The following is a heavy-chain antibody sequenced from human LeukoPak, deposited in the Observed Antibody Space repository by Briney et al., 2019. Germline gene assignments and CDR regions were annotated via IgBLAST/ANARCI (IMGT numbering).Heavy chain of an antibody. CDR3: ARENGYRYDY. V-gene: IGHV4-38-2*02. CDR1: GYSISSGYY. CDR2: IYHSGST. J-gene: IGHJ4*02. D-gene: IGHD5-18*01. Sequence: SKTLSLTCTVSGYSISSGYYWGWIRQPPGKGLEWIGSIYHSGSTYYNPSLKSRVTISVDTSKNQFSLKLSSVTAADTALYYCARENGYRYDYWGQGTLVTVSS.